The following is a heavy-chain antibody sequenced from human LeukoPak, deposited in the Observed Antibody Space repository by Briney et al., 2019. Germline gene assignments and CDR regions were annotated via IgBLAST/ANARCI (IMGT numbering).Heavy chain of an antibody. Sequence: SQTLSLTCGISGDSVSSNSAAWNWIRQSPSRGLEWLGRTYYRSKWYNDYAVSVKSRITINPDTSKNQFSLQLNSVTPEDTAVYYCAREFDYGGNSAYYFDYWGQGTLVTVSS. CDR2: TYYRSKWYN. CDR3: AREFDYGGNSAYYFDY. J-gene: IGHJ4*02. D-gene: IGHD4-23*01. V-gene: IGHV6-1*01. CDR1: GDSVSSNSAA.